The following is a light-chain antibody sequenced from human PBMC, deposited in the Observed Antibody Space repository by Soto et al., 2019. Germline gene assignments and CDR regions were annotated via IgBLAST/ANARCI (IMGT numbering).Light chain of an antibody. J-gene: IGLJ3*02. CDR2: DVT. Sequence: QLVLTQPPSASGSPGQSVTISCTGTSSDVGTYNYVSWYQQHPGKAPKLMIYDVTKRPSGVPDRFSGSKSGNTASLTVSGLQAEDEADYYCNSYAGSNNWVFGGGTKLTVL. CDR3: NSYAGSNNWV. V-gene: IGLV2-8*01. CDR1: SSDVGTYNY.